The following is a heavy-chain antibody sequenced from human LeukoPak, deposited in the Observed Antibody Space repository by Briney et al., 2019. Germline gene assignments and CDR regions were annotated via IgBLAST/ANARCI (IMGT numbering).Heavy chain of an antibody. J-gene: IGHJ4*02. CDR2: IWYDGSNK. D-gene: IGHD3-10*01. CDR3: ARETHYYGSGSYDLGY. CDR1: GFTFSSYG. V-gene: IGHV3-33*01. Sequence: GRSLRLSCAASGFTFSSYGMHWVRQAPGKGLEWVAVIWYDGSNKYYADSVKGRFTISRDNSKNTLYLQTNSLRAENTAVYYCARETHYYGSGSYDLGYWGQGTLVTVSS.